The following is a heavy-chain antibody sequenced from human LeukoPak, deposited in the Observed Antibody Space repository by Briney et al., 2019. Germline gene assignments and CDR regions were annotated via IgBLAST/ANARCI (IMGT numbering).Heavy chain of an antibody. CDR3: ARPAYGGGPDAFDI. CDR1: GGSFSGYY. CDR2: MHYSGDT. J-gene: IGHJ3*02. Sequence: SETLSLTCAVYGGSFSGYYWSWIRQPPGKGLEWIGSMHYSGDTKYNPSLKSRVSLSIDTSKQQFSLRLSSVTAADTAVYYCARPAYGGGPDAFDIWGQGTMVTVSS. V-gene: IGHV4-59*01. D-gene: IGHD4-23*01.